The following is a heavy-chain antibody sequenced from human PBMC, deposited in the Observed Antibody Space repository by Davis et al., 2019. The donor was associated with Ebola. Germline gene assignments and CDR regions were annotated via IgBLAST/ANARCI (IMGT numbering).Heavy chain of an antibody. Sequence: PGGFLRLSCAASGFTFSSNGMHWVRQAPGKGLEWVAFIEYDGSKKYSADSVKGRFTISRDNSENTLYLQMNSLRADDTAVYYCAKSVSPDAFDIWGQGTMVTVSS. J-gene: IGHJ3*02. CDR2: IEYDGSKK. CDR3: AKSVSPDAFDI. CDR1: GFTFSSNG. D-gene: IGHD2-8*01. V-gene: IGHV3-30*02.